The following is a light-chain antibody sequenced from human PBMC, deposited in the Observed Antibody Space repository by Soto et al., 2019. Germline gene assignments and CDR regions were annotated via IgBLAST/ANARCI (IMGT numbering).Light chain of an antibody. CDR1: QGISSW. Sequence: DIQITQSPSSVSASVGDTSTITCRASQGISSWLAWYQQKPGKAPELLIYAASTLQSGVPSRFSVSGSWTDFTLTISCLQSEDFATYYCQQYYSFPPTFGQGTKVDIK. V-gene: IGKV1-12*01. CDR2: AAS. CDR3: QQYYSFPPT. J-gene: IGKJ1*01.